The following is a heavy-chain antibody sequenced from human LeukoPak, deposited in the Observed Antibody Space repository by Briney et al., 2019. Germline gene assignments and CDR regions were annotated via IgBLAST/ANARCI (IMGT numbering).Heavy chain of an antibody. J-gene: IGHJ4*02. CDR3: SKDATRYSTIFDY. D-gene: IGHD2-21*01. CDR2: ISGSGGST. V-gene: IGHV3-23*01. CDR1: GFTFSNAW. Sequence: GGSLRLSCEASGFTFSNAWMNWVRQAPGKGLEWVSAISGSGGSTYYADSVKGRFTISRDNSKNTLYLQMNSLRAEDTAVYYCSKDATRYSTIFDYWGQGTLVTVSS.